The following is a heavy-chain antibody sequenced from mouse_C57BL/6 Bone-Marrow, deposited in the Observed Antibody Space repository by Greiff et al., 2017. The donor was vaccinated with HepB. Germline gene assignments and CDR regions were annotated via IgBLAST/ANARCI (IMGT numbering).Heavy chain of an antibody. CDR3: ARGFYGSSYSAMDY. Sequence: QVQLQQSGAELARPGASVKLSCKASGYTFTSYGISWVKQRTGQGLEWIGEIYPRSGNTYYNEKFKDKATLTADKSSSTAYMELRSLTSEDSAVYFCARGFYGSSYSAMDYWGQGTSVTVSS. V-gene: IGHV1-81*01. CDR1: GYTFTSYG. J-gene: IGHJ4*01. D-gene: IGHD1-1*01. CDR2: IYPRSGNT.